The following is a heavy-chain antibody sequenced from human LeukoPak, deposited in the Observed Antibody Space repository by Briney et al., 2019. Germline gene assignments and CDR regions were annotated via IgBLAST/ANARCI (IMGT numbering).Heavy chain of an antibody. CDR3: ARVGGSVIPAVIGLDY. V-gene: IGHV4-30-4*01. CDR2: IYYTGST. D-gene: IGHD2-2*02. J-gene: IGHJ4*02. Sequence: SQTLSLTCTVSGASTNTGDSYGRWIRQPAWKGLECIWYIYYTGSTYYKPSLKSPLTISIDTSKKQFSLRLTAVNAADTAVYFCARVGGSVIPAVIGLDYWGQGTLVTVSS. CDR1: GASTNTGDSY.